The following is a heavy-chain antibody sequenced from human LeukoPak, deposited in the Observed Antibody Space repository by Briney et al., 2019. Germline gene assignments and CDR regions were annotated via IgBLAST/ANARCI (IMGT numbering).Heavy chain of an antibody. Sequence: GRSLRLSCAASGFTFSSYGMHWVRQAPGKGLEWVAVISYDGSNKYYADSVKGRFTISRDNSKNTLYLQMNSLRAEDTAVYYCAKDSRSTIYFDYWGQGTLVTVSS. D-gene: IGHD2/OR15-2a*01. V-gene: IGHV3-30*18. CDR2: ISYDGSNK. CDR1: GFTFSSYG. CDR3: AKDSRSTIYFDY. J-gene: IGHJ4*02.